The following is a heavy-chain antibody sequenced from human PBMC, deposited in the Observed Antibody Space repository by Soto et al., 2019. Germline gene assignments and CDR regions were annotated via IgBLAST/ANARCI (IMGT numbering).Heavy chain of an antibody. D-gene: IGHD5-12*01. J-gene: IGHJ4*02. Sequence: PGGSLRLSCAASGFTFSSYAMHWVRQAPGAGLEWVAVISFHGTNKNYADSVKGRFTISRDNSNNTVFLEMNSLRPEDTAMHHCARYGRAYNGQDSLNFWGQGSPLTV. CDR1: GFTFSSYA. CDR2: ISFHGTNK. V-gene: IGHV3-30-3*01. CDR3: ARYGRAYNGQDSLNF.